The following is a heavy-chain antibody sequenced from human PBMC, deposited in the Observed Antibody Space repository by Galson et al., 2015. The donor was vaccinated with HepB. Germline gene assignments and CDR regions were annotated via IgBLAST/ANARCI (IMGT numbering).Heavy chain of an antibody. Sequence: SVKVSCKASGGTFSSYAISWVRQAPGQGLEWMGGIIPIFGTANYAQKFQGRVTITADKSTSTAYMELSSLRSEDTAVYYCAARLRITIFGVAKNWFDPWGQGTLVTVSS. D-gene: IGHD3-3*01. CDR3: AARLRITIFGVAKNWFDP. J-gene: IGHJ5*02. CDR1: GGTFSSYA. V-gene: IGHV1-69*06. CDR2: IIPIFGTA.